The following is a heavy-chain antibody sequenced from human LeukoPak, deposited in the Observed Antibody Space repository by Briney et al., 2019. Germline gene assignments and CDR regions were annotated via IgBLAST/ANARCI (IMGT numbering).Heavy chain of an antibody. CDR3: ARRVGRWFGERAYYYNYMDV. D-gene: IGHD3-10*01. Sequence: SETLSLTCAVYGGSFSGYYWTWIRQPPGKGLEWIGEINHRRSTKYSPSLKSRVTISVDTSKNQFSLRLSSVTAADTAVYYCARRVGRWFGERAYYYNYMDVWGKGTTVTVSS. J-gene: IGHJ6*03. CDR1: GGSFSGYY. CDR2: INHRRST. V-gene: IGHV4-34*01.